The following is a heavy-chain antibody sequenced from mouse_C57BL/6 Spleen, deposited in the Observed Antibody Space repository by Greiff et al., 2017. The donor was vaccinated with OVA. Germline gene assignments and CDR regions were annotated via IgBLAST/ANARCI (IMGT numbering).Heavy chain of an antibody. J-gene: IGHJ1*03. CDR2: IYPGSGSP. CDR1: GYTFTSYW. Sequence: QVQLQQPGAELVKPGASVKMSCKASGYTFTSYWITWVKQRPGQGLEWIGDIYPGSGSPNYNEKFKSKATLTVDTSSSTAYMQLSSLTSEDSAVYYCAREIITTVVEEGYFDVWGTGTTVTVSS. CDR3: AREIITTVVEEGYFDV. D-gene: IGHD1-1*01. V-gene: IGHV1-55*01.